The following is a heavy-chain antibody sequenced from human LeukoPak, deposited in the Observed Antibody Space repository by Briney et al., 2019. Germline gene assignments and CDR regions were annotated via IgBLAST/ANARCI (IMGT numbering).Heavy chain of an antibody. J-gene: IGHJ4*02. CDR1: GFYFGDYT. Sequence: SLTLSCTASGFYFGDYTMSWVRQAPGKGLEWVGFIRSKTYGGTTEYAASVKGRFIISRDDSKSIAYLQMNNLKIEDTAVYYCSKDVIGSGWYYFDYWGQGTLVTVSS. CDR3: SKDVIGSGWYYFDY. V-gene: IGHV3-49*04. D-gene: IGHD6-19*01. CDR2: IRSKTYGGTT.